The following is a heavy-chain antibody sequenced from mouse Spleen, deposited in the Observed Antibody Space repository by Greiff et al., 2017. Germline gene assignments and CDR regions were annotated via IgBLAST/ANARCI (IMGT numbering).Heavy chain of an antibody. Sequence: EVKVEESGGGLVKPGGSLKLSCAASGFTFSSYAMSWVRQTPEKRLEWVATISDGGSYTYYPDNVKGRFTISRDNAKNNLYLQMSHLKSEDTAMYYCARDYDYTLYAMDYWGQGTSVTVSS. D-gene: IGHD2-4*01. CDR3: ARDYDYTLYAMDY. V-gene: IGHV5-4*01. CDR2: ISDGGSYT. J-gene: IGHJ4*01. CDR1: GFTFSSYA.